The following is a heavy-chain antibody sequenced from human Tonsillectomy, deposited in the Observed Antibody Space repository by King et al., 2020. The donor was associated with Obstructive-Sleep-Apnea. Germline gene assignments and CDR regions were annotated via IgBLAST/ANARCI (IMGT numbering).Heavy chain of an antibody. J-gene: IGHJ4*02. CDR1: GFTFSKFA. D-gene: IGHD2-2*01. CDR3: AKDMGGGPAANFDY. CDR2: ISDSTAGTRS. V-gene: IGHV3-23*04. Sequence: VQLVESGGGLVQPGGSLRLSCAASGFTFSKFAMSWVRQAPGRGLEWVSAISDSTAGTRSYYAYSVKGRFTLSRDNSKNTLYLHMNSLRADDTALYYCAKDMGGGPAANFDYWGQGTLVTVSS.